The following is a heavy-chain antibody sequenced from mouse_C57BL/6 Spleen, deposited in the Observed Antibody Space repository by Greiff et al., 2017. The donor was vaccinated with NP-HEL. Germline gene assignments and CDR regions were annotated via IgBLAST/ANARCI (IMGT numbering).Heavy chain of an antibody. D-gene: IGHD3-2*02. CDR2: IYPSDSET. CDR1: GYTFTSYW. CDR3: AKGDSSGYRAWFAY. V-gene: IGHV1-61*01. J-gene: IGHJ3*01. Sequence: VQLQQPGAELVRPGSSVKLSCKASGYTFTSYWMDWVKQRPGQGLEWIGNIYPSDSETHYNQKFKDKATLTVDKSSSTAYMQLSSLTSEDSAVYYCAKGDSSGYRAWFAYWGQGTLVTVSA.